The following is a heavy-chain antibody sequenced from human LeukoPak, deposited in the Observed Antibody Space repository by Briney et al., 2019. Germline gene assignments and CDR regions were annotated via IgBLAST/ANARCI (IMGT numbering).Heavy chain of an antibody. CDR2: INPNSGGT. D-gene: IGHD3-22*01. CDR1: GYTFTGYY. J-gene: IGHJ3*02. V-gene: IGHV1-2*02. Sequence: ASVKVSCKASGYTFTGYYIHWVRQAPGQGLEWMGWINPNSGGTNYAQKFQGRVTMTRDTSISTAYMELSRLRSDDTAVYYCARELYDSSGSDGFDIWGQGTMVTVSS. CDR3: ARELYDSSGSDGFDI.